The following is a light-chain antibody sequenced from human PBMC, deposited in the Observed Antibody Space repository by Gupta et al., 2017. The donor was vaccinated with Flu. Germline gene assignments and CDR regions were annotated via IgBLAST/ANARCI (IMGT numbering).Light chain of an antibody. J-gene: IGLJ2*01. Sequence: SYELTQPPSVSVSPGQTASITCSGDKLGEKYACWYQQKPGQSPVMVIYQNTKRPSAIPERFSGSNSANTATLTISGTQAMDEAYYYCQAWDSGTVTIGGGTKLTVL. CDR1: KLGEKY. V-gene: IGLV3-1*01. CDR3: QAWDSGTVT. CDR2: QNT.